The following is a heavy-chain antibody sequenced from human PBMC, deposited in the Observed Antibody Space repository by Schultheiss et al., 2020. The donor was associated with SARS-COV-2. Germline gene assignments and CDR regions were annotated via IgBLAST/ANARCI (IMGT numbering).Heavy chain of an antibody. CDR3: AGHNHDYGDLHYFDY. V-gene: IGHV4-31*03. CDR1: GGSISSGGYY. Sequence: SETLSLTCTVSGGSISSGGYYWSWIRQHPGKGLEWIGYIYYSGSTYYNPSLKSRVTISVDTSKNQFSLKLSSVTAADTAVYYCAGHNHDYGDLHYFDYWGQGTLVTVSS. CDR2: IYYSGST. J-gene: IGHJ4*02. D-gene: IGHD4-17*01.